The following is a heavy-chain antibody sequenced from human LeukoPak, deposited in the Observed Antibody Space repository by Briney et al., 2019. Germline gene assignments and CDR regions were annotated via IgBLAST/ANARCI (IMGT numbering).Heavy chain of an antibody. CDR2: ISYSGNT. CDR3: AGDSIAAAQRVDY. V-gene: IGHV4-39*07. Sequence: SETLSLTCTVSGGSIISSDYHWGWVRQPPGKGLEWIGTISYSGNTDYNPSLRSRVTISVDTSKNQFSLKLSSVTAADTAVYYCAGDSIAAAQRVDYWGQGTLVTVSS. D-gene: IGHD6-13*01. J-gene: IGHJ4*02. CDR1: GGSIISSDYH.